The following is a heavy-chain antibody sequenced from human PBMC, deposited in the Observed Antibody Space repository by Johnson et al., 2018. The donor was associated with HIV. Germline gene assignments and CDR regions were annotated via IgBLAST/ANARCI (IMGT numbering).Heavy chain of an antibody. CDR1: GFTFSNHA. J-gene: IGHJ3*02. D-gene: IGHD2-21*02. CDR3: ARPHIVVVTAGYAFDI. CDR2: ISYDGNNK. Sequence: QVQLVESGGGVVRPGRSLRLSCAASGFTFSNHALHWVRQAPGKGLEWVASISYDGNNKYYADSVKGRFTISRDNSKNTLYLQMNSLRAEDTAVYYCARPHIVVVTAGYAFDIWGQGTMVIVSS. V-gene: IGHV3-30-3*01.